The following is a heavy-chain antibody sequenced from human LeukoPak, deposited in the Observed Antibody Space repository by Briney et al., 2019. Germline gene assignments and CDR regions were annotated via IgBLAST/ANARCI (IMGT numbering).Heavy chain of an antibody. Sequence: SETLSLTCTVSGGSISSDYWSWIRQPPGKGLEWIGYIYYSGITNYTPSLKSRVTISLDTSKNQFSLKLNSVTAADTAVYYCARRHHNWDYWGQGTLVTVTS. J-gene: IGHJ4*02. V-gene: IGHV4-59*08. CDR1: GGSISSDY. CDR3: ARRHHNWDY. D-gene: IGHD5-24*01. CDR2: IYYSGIT.